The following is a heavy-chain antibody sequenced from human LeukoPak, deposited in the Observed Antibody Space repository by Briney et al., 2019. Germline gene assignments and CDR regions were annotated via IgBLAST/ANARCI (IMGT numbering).Heavy chain of an antibody. D-gene: IGHD1-14*01. J-gene: IGHJ6*02. CDR2: ISSSSSYI. Sequence: GGSLRLSCAASGFTFSSYAMSWVRQAPGKGLEWVSSISSSSSYIYYAGSVKGRFTISRDNAKNSLYLQMNSLRAEDTAVYYCARVLAGGYYYGMDVWGQGTTVTVSS. CDR1: GFTFSSYA. CDR3: ARVLAGGYYYGMDV. V-gene: IGHV3-21*01.